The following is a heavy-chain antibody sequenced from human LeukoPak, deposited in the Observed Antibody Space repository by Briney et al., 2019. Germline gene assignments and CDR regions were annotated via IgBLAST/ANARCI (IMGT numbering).Heavy chain of an antibody. CDR3: ARYPFERATGTTGFYY. CDR2: MNHSVST. J-gene: IGHJ4*02. Sequence: SEGLSLTCAVYGGSLSGYYWGWIRHPPGKVLEWIGEMNHSVSTNYNPSFKSRLTISVTTSKNQFSLKLSSVTAADTAVYYCARYPFERATGTTGFYYWGQGTLVTVSS. CDR1: GGSLSGYY. D-gene: IGHD1-1*01. V-gene: IGHV4-34*01.